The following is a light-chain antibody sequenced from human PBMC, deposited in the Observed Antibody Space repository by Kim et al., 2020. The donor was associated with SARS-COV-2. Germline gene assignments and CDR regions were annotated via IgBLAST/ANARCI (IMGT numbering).Light chain of an antibody. CDR1: TGAVTYGGYY. CDR3: LLSYDGIRV. J-gene: IGLJ3*02. CDR2: DTS. Sequence: QAVVTQEPSLTVSPGGTVTLTCGSSTGAVTYGGYYPFWFQQKPGQVHRSLIYDTSNKQSWTPARFSGFLFGGKAALTLSNAQPEDEADYYCLLSYDGIRVFGGGTKVTVL. V-gene: IGLV7-46*01.